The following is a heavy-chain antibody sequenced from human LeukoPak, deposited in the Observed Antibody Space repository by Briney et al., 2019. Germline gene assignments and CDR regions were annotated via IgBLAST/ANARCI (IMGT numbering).Heavy chain of an antibody. CDR2: IIPIFGTA. J-gene: IGHJ4*02. Sequence: ASVKVSCKASGGTFSSYAISWVRQAPGQGLEWMGGIIPIFGTANYAQKFQGRVTITADESTGTAYMELSSLRSEDTAVYYCARGEDTYYYDSSGYYYDYWGQGTLVTVSS. CDR3: ARGEDTYYYDSSGYYYDY. D-gene: IGHD3-22*01. CDR1: GGTFSSYA. V-gene: IGHV1-69*13.